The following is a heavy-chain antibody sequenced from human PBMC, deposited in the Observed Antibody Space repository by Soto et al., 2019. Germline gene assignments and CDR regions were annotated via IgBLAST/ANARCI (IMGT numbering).Heavy chain of an antibody. CDR3: AKEKPPMAFDY. D-gene: IGHD3-10*01. J-gene: IGHJ4*02. CDR2: ISWDGGST. Sequence: GGSLRLSCAASGFTFDDYTMHWVRQAPGKGLEWVSLISWDGGSTYYADSVKDRFTISRDNSKNSLYLQMNSLRTEDTALYYCAKEKPPMAFDYWGQGTLVTVSS. CDR1: GFTFDDYT. V-gene: IGHV3-43*01.